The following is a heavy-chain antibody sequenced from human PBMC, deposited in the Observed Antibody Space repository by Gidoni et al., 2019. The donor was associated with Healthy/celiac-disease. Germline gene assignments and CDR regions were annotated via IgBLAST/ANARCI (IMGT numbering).Heavy chain of an antibody. Sequence: EVQLVESGGGLVQPGGSRRLSCAASGFTFSSYDMHWVHQATGKGLEWVSAIGTAGDPYYPGSVKGRFTISRENAKNSLYLQMNSLRAGDTAVYYCARGGGGSAWYFDLWGRGTLVTVSS. D-gene: IGHD2-15*01. CDR1: GFTFSSYD. V-gene: IGHV3-13*05. CDR2: IGTAGDP. J-gene: IGHJ2*01. CDR3: ARGGGGSAWYFDL.